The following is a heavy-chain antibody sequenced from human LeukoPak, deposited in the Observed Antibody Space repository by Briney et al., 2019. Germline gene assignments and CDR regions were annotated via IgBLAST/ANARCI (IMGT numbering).Heavy chain of an antibody. Sequence: SETLSLTCTVSGYSISSGYYWGWIRQPPGKGLEWIGSIYHSGSTCYNPSLKSRVTISVDTSKNQFSLKLSSVTAADTAVYYCARDERYSTYWYFDLWGRGTLVTVSS. J-gene: IGHJ2*01. V-gene: IGHV4-38-2*02. CDR3: ARDERYSTYWYFDL. CDR2: IYHSGST. CDR1: GYSISSGYY. D-gene: IGHD5-18*01.